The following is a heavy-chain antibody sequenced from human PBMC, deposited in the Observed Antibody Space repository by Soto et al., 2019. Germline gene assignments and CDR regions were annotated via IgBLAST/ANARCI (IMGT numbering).Heavy chain of an antibody. V-gene: IGHV3-48*02. Sequence: PGGSLRLSCAASGFTFSFYGMNWVRQAPGKGLEWVSYITGSSSTIYYADSVKGRFTISRDNAKNSLYLQMNSLRDEDTAVYYCATSYYFDNNVYYPLGMDVWGQGTTVTVSS. CDR1: GFTFSFYG. CDR3: ATSYYFDNNVYYPLGMDV. J-gene: IGHJ6*02. D-gene: IGHD3-22*01. CDR2: ITGSSSTI.